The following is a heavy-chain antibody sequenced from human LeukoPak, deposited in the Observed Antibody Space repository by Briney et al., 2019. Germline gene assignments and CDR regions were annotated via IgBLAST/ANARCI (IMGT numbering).Heavy chain of an antibody. CDR1: GFTFSDYY. Sequence: GGSLRLSCAASGFTFSDYYMSWIRQAPGKGLEWVSYISSSGSAIYYADSVKGRFTISRDNAKNSLYLQMNSLRAEDTAVYYCARDLRGYNYLRQVDAFDIWGQGTMVTVSS. CDR2: ISSSGSAI. J-gene: IGHJ3*02. CDR3: ARDLRGYNYLRQVDAFDI. V-gene: IGHV3-11*04. D-gene: IGHD5-24*01.